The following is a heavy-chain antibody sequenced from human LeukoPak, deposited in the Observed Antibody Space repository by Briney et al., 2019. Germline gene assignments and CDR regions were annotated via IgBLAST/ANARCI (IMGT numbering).Heavy chain of an antibody. CDR1: GFTFSSYG. V-gene: IGHV3-33*01. CDR2: IWYDGSNK. CDR3: AREDSSSWQLDY. J-gene: IGHJ4*02. D-gene: IGHD6-13*01. Sequence: GGSLRLSCAASGFTFSSYGMHWVRQAPGKGLEGVAVIWYDGSNKYYADSVKGRFTISRDNSKNTLYLQMNSLRAEDTAVYYCAREDSSSWQLDYWGQGTLVTVSS.